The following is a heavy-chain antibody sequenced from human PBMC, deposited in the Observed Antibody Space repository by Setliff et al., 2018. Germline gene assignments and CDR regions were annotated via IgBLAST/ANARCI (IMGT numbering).Heavy chain of an antibody. CDR1: GGTFSSYA. CDR3: ARDSRGLVPAAIEGSYYYYGMDV. J-gene: IGHJ6*02. Sequence: SVKVSCKASGGTFSSYAISWVRQAPGQGLEWMGGVIPIFGTANYAQKFQGRVTITADESTGTAYMELSSLRSEDTAVYYCARDSRGLVPAAIEGSYYYYGMDVWGQGTTVTVSS. CDR2: VIPIFGTA. D-gene: IGHD2-2*02. V-gene: IGHV1-69*13.